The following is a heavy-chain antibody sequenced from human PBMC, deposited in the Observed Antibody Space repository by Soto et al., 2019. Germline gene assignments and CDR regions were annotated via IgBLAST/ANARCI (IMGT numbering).Heavy chain of an antibody. V-gene: IGHV1-69*02. Sequence: QVQLVQSGAEVKNPGSSVKVSGKASGGTCSSYTISWVRQAPGQGIEWMVRIIPILGIANYEQKFQGRVTITADNSTSTAYMELSSLRSEDTAVYYGARYPCRDCGMDVWGQGTTVTVSS. CDR3: ARYPCRDCGMDV. CDR1: GGTCSSYT. CDR2: IIPILGIA. J-gene: IGHJ6*02. D-gene: IGHD2-2*01.